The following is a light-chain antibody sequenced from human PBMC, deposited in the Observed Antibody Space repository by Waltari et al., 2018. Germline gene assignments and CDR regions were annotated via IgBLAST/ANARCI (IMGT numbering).Light chain of an antibody. Sequence: DVQLTQSPSSLSASVGDRVTITCRASQSISTYLNWYQQKLGKAPKLLIYAAFSLQSGVPSRFSGSGSGTDFTHTINSLQPEDFATYYCQQSYSIPWTFGQGTKVEIK. CDR2: AAF. J-gene: IGKJ1*01. CDR1: QSISTY. V-gene: IGKV1-39*01. CDR3: QQSYSIPWT.